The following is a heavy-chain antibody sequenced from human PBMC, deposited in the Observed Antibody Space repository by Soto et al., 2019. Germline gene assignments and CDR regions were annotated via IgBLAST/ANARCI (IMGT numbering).Heavy chain of an antibody. J-gene: IGHJ6*03. CDR2: LYYSGSA. CDR3: AAAVPAEYVFPYYYMDV. D-gene: IGHD3-16*01. V-gene: IGHV4-59*01. CDR1: GASISSYH. Sequence: QVQLQESGPGLVKPSETLSLTCTVSGASISSYHWSWIRQTPGKGLEWIGYLYYSGSANYNPSLKSRVTFSVYTAKSQVSLKLSSVTAADTGVYYCAAAVPAEYVFPYYYMDVWGKGTTVTVSS.